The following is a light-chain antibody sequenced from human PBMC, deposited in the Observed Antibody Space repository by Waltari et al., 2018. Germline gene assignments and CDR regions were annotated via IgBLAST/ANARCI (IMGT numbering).Light chain of an antibody. CDR1: QSVLYSSNNKNY. CDR2: WAS. J-gene: IGKJ3*01. Sequence: DIVMTQSPDSLAVSLGERATINCKSSQSVLYSSNNKNYLAWYQQKPGQPPKLLIYWASTRESGVPDRCSGSGSGKDFTLTISSLQAEDVAVYYCQQYYSTPFTFGPGTKVDIK. CDR3: QQYYSTPFT. V-gene: IGKV4-1*01.